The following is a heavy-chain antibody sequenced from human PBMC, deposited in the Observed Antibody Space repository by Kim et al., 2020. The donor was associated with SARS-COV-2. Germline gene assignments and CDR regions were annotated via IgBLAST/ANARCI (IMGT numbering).Heavy chain of an antibody. V-gene: IGHV4-39*01. D-gene: IGHD3-10*01. CDR2: IYYDGTT. CDR3: ARWIYSGNFSFFDY. J-gene: IGHJ4*02. CDR1: GGSISGSYY. Sequence: SETLSLTCTVSGGSISGSYYWGWIRQPPGKGLEWIGTIYYDGTTYYNPSLKSRATISVATPKNQFSLKLSSVPAADTAGFYCARWIYSGNFSFFDYWGQG.